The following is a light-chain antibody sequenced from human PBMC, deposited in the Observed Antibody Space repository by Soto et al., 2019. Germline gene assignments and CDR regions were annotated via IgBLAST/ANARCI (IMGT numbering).Light chain of an antibody. J-gene: IGKJ5*01. V-gene: IGKV1-9*01. CDR2: AAS. CDR3: QQLNSYPT. CDR1: QGISSY. Sequence: DIQLTQSPSFLSASVGDRVTITCRASQGISSYLAWYQQKPGIAPKLLIYAASTLQSGVPSRFSGSGSGTEFTLTISSLQPEDFATYYCQQLNSYPTFGQGTRLEIK.